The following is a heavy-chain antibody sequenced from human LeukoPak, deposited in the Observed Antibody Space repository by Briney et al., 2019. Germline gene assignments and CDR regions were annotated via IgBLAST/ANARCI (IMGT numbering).Heavy chain of an antibody. V-gene: IGHV1-2*02. CDR2: INPNSGGT. Sequence: ASVKVSCKASGYTFTDYYIHWVRQAPGQGLEWMGWINPNSGGTNYAQNYQGRVTMTRDTSISKAYMELSRLRSDDTAVYYCARDLELWGQGTLVAVSS. J-gene: IGHJ5*02. CDR1: GYTFTDYY. CDR3: ARDLEL.